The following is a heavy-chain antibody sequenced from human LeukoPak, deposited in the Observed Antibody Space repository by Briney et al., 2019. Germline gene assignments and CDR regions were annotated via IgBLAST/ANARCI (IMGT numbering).Heavy chain of an antibody. CDR1: GGSISSYY. D-gene: IGHD3-3*01. J-gene: IGHJ6*03. CDR2: IYTSGST. CDR3: ARRGYDFWSGYFPGPSDYYYYYIDV. V-gene: IGHV4-4*09. Sequence: SETLSLTCTVSGGSISSYYWSWIRQPPGKGLEWIGYIYTSGSTNYNPSLKSRVTISVDTSKNQFSLKLSSVTAADTAVYYCARRGYDFWSGYFPGPSDYYYYYIDVWGKGTTVTVSS.